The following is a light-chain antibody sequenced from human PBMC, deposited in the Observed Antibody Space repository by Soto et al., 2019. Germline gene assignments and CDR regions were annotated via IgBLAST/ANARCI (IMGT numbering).Light chain of an antibody. Sequence: IVCAKCESHLTQSPASRATFFCRASQNVSSSYLAWYQQKPGQAPRLLIYGASSRATGIPDRFSGSGSGTDFTLTISSLQPEDFATYYCQQNYSTPITFGQGTRLEIK. V-gene: IGKV3-20*01. CDR1: QNVSSSY. CDR2: GAS. CDR3: QQNYSTPIT. J-gene: IGKJ5*01.